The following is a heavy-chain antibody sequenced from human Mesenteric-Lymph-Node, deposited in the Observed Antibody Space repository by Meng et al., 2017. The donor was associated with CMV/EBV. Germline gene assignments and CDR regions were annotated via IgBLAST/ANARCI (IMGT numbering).Heavy chain of an antibody. J-gene: IGHJ6*02. Sequence: GGSLRLSCAASGFTFSSYAMNWVRQAPGKGLEWVAFVHNDGSERYNADTVKGRFTISRDNSMNTVFLQMNSLRPEDTAIYFCVNTRRADYYYYGMDVWGQGTTVTVSS. V-gene: IGHV3-30*04. CDR3: VNTRRADYYYYGMDV. CDR1: GFTFSSYA. D-gene: IGHD1-26*01. CDR2: VHNDGSER.